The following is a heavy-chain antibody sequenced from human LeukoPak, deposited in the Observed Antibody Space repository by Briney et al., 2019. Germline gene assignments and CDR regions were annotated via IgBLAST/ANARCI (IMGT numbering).Heavy chain of an antibody. CDR3: ARGGSPVGATNDY. V-gene: IGHV4-59*12. D-gene: IGHD1-26*01. Sequence: SETLSLTCTVSGGSTSSYYWSWIRQPPGKGLEWIGYIYYSGSTNYTPSLKSRVTISVDTSKNQFSLKLSSVTAADTAVYYCARGGSPVGATNDYWGQGTLVTVSS. J-gene: IGHJ4*02. CDR1: GGSTSSYY. CDR2: IYYSGST.